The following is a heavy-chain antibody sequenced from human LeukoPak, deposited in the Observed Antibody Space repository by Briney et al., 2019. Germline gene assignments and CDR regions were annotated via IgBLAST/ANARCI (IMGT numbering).Heavy chain of an antibody. D-gene: IGHD2-2*01. J-gene: IGHJ3*02. CDR2: ISTTSGTI. Sequence: GGSLRLSCVASGFTFSTFSMNWVSQAPGKGLEWVSYISTTSGTIYADSVQGRFTISRDNAKNSLYLQMDTLRDDDTAVYYCARDYAYAFDIWGQGTMVTVSS. CDR1: GFTFSTFS. CDR3: ARDYAYAFDI. V-gene: IGHV3-48*02.